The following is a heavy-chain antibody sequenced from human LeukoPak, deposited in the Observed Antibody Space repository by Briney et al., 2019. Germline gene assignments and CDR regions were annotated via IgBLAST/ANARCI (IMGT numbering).Heavy chain of an antibody. D-gene: IGHD6-13*01. CDR3: AREEGAAAGTGIDY. CDR1: VYTFTNYY. V-gene: IGHV1-46*01. J-gene: IGHJ4*02. Sequence: ASVTVSFKASVYTFTNYYMHWVRQTPGQGLEWMGIINPSGGGTTYAQKFQGRVTMTRDTSTSTVYVELSSLTSVDTAVYYCAREEGAAAGTGIDYWGQGTLVTVSS. CDR2: INPSGGGT.